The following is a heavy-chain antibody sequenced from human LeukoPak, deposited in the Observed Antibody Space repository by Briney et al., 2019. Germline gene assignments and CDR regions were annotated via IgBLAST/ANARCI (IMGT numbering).Heavy chain of an antibody. J-gene: IGHJ6*03. CDR3: ARDGTDFGVVTEYYYYMDV. D-gene: IGHD3-3*01. CDR2: ISSSSSYI. Sequence: GGSLRLSCAASGFTFSSYSMNWVRQAPGKGLEWVSSISSSSSYIYYADSVKGRFTISRDNAKNSLYLQMNSLRAEDTAVYYCARDGTDFGVVTEYYYYMDVWGKGTTVTVSS. V-gene: IGHV3-21*01. CDR1: GFTFSSYS.